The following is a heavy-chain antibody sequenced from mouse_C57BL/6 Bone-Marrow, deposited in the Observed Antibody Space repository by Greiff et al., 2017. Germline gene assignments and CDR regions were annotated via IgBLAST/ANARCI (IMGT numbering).Heavy chain of an antibody. CDR3: ARKDYCSSPFAY. D-gene: IGHD1-1*01. Sequence: EVKLMESGPELVKPGASVKISCKASGYSFTGYYMHWVKQSHGNILDWIGYIYPYNGVSSYHQTFKGKATLTGDKSSSTAYMELRSLTSEDSAAXYCARKDYCSSPFAYWGKGTLVTVSA. J-gene: IGHJ3*01. CDR1: GYSFTGYY. V-gene: IGHV1-31*01. CDR2: IYPYNGVS.